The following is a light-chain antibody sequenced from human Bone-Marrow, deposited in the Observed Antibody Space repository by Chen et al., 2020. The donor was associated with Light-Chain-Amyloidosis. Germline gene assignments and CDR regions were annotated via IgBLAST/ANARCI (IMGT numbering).Light chain of an antibody. CDR3: SSYTNTNTLV. J-gene: IGLJ1*01. V-gene: IGLV2-14*01. CDR2: EFT. CDR1: SSDVGGDNP. Sequence: QSALTQPASVSGSPGQSIPIPCTGTSSDVGGDNPVSWYQQHPDKAPKLMIYEFTIRPSWVPDRFAGSKSDNTASLTISGLQTEDEADYFCSSYTNTNTLVFGSGTRVTVL.